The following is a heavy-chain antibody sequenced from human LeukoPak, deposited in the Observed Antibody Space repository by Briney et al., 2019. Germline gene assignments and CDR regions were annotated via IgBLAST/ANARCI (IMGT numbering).Heavy chain of an antibody. CDR3: ASNFQGRSRFDP. D-gene: IGHD3-10*01. CDR1: GVSITSHY. CDR2: TYSSGGT. J-gene: IGHJ5*02. Sequence: KPSETLSLTCTVSGVSITSHYWSWIRQPPGQGLEGIVYTYSSGGTNYNPSLKTRVNIAGDTSKHQFSLKLSSVTAADTAVYYCASNFQGRSRFDPWGQGTLVTVSS. V-gene: IGHV4-59*11.